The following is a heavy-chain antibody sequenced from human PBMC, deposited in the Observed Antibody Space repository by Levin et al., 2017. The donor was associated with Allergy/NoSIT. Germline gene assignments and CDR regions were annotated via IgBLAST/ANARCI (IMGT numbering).Heavy chain of an antibody. CDR3: ARDMLEPHPDDAFDI. CDR2: IRSSSSYI. Sequence: PGGSLRLSCAASGFTFSSYSMNWVRQAPGKGLEWVSSIRSSSSYIYYADSVKGRFTISRDNAKNSLYLQMNSLRAEDTAVYYCARDMLEPHPDDAFDIWGQGTMVTVSS. J-gene: IGHJ3*02. CDR1: GFTFSSYS. V-gene: IGHV3-21*01. D-gene: IGHD1-14*01.